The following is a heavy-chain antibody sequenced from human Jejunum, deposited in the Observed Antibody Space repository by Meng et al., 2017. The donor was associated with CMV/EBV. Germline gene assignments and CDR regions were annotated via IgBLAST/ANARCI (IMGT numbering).Heavy chain of an antibody. Sequence: FTFSDYWMTWVRQVPGRGLEWAATIKQDGSEKDYGDSVKGRFTISRDNANNSLSLQLNYPRVEDTAIYYCARVERSDDSRYRPFDYWGQGSLVTVSS. V-gene: IGHV3-7*01. D-gene: IGHD3-16*01. CDR3: ARVERSDDSRYRPFDY. J-gene: IGHJ4*02. CDR2: IKQDGSEK. CDR1: FTFSDYW.